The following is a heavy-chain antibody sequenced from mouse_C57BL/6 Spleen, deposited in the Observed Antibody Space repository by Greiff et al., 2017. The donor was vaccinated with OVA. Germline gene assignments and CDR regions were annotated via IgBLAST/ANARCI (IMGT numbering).Heavy chain of an antibody. J-gene: IGHJ3*01. V-gene: IGHV3-6*01. D-gene: IGHD2-1*01. CDR1: GYSITSGYY. Sequence: EVKLQESGPGLVKPSQSLSLTCSVTGYSITSGYYWNWIRQFPGNKLEWMGYISYDGSNNYNPSLKNRISITRDTSKNQFFLKLNSVTTEDTATYYCARDRENGNYVALFAYWGQGTLVTVSA. CDR3: ARDRENGNYVALFAY. CDR2: ISYDGSN.